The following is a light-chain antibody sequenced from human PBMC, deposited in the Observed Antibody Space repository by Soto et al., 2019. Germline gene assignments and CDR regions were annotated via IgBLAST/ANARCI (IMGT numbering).Light chain of an antibody. Sequence: EIVLTQSPATLCLSPGERATVACWFSQSVGSSLAWYQQKPGQAPRLLIYDASNRATGIPARFSGSGSGTDFTLTISSLEPEDFAVYYCQQRSSLFTFGGGTKVDIK. V-gene: IGKV3-11*01. J-gene: IGKJ4*01. CDR3: QQRSSLFT. CDR2: DAS. CDR1: QSVGSS.